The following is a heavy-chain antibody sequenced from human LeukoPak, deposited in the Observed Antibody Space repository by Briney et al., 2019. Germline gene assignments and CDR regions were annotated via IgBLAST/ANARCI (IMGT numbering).Heavy chain of an antibody. CDR2: INHSGST. J-gene: IGHJ4*02. CDR3: ARASGYCSGGSCYDFDY. D-gene: IGHD2-15*01. V-gene: IGHV4-34*01. CDR1: GGSFSGYY. Sequence: PSETLSLTCAVYGGSFSGYYWSWIRQPPGKGLECIGEINHSGSTNYNPSLKSRVTISVDTSKNQFSLKLSSVTAADTAVYYCARASGYCSGGSCYDFDYWGQGTLVTVSS.